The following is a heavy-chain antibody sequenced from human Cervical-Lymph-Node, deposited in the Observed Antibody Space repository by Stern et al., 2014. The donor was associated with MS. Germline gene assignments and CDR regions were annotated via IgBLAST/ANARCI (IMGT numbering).Heavy chain of an antibody. CDR1: GFNFDDYG. J-gene: IGHJ4*02. CDR3: AKDRTSSSWGVDY. CDR2: ISWNSDKI. D-gene: IGHD6-13*01. V-gene: IGHV3-9*01. Sequence: EVQLVESGGGLVQPGRSLRLSCAASGFNFDDYGMHWVRQAPGKGLEWGSGISWNSDKIVYAESVKGRFTISRENAKDSLYLQMDSLRVEDTALYYCAKDRTSSSWGVDYWGQGTLVTVSS.